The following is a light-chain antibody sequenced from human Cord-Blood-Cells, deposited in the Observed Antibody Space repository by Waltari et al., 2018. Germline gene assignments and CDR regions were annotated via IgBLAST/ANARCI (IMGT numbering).Light chain of an antibody. CDR2: SHN. CDR3: AAWDDSLNGRV. J-gene: IGLJ3*02. V-gene: IGLV1-44*01. CDR1: SSNIGRNP. Sequence: QSVLTQPPPASGAPGQGVTMSCSGSSSNIGRNPVTWYQQPPGTAPTLLIDSHNERPSGVPDRFSGSKSGTSASLAISGLQSDDEADYYCAAWDDSLNGRVFGGGTKLTVL.